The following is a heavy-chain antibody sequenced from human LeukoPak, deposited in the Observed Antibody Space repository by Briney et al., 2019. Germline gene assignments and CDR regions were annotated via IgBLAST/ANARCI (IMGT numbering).Heavy chain of an antibody. J-gene: IGHJ4*02. Sequence: SETLSLTCTVSGGSISSYYWSWIRQPPGKGLEWIGYIYYSGSTSYNPSLKSRVTISVDTSKNQFSLKLSSVTAADTAVYYCARTRYSSSWYYFDYWGQGTLVTVSS. CDR1: GGSISSYY. CDR3: ARTRYSSSWYYFDY. CDR2: IYYSGST. V-gene: IGHV4-59*01. D-gene: IGHD6-13*01.